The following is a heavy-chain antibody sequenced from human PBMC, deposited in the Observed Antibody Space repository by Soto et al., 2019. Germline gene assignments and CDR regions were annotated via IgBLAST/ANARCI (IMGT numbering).Heavy chain of an antibody. J-gene: IGHJ4*02. Sequence: GGSLRLSCAASGITFKSYSMNWVRQAPGKGLEWVSSISSNSDYIYYADSVKGRFTISRDNAKNSLYLQMNSLRAEDTAVYYCVREGDSSSWDPAEAFYWGQGTLVTVSS. D-gene: IGHD6-13*01. V-gene: IGHV3-21*01. CDR2: ISSNSDYI. CDR3: VREGDSSSWDPAEAFY. CDR1: GITFKSYS.